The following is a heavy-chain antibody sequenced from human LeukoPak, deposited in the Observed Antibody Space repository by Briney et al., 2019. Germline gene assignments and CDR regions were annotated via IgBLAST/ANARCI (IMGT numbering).Heavy chain of an antibody. CDR2: IYPGDSDT. D-gene: IGHD4-17*01. V-gene: IGHV5-51*01. CDR3: ARTTTVPPDY. Sequence: GESLKISCKGSGYSFTSYWIGWVRQMPGKGLEWMGIIYPGDSDTRYSPSFQGQVTISVDKSITAAYLQWSSLKASDTAIYYCARTTTVPPDYWGQGTLVTVSS. CDR1: GYSFTSYW. J-gene: IGHJ4*02.